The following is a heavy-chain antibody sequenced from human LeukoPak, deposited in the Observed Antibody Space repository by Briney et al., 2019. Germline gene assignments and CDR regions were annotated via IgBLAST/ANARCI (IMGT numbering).Heavy chain of an antibody. J-gene: IGHJ4*02. Sequence: PGGSLRLSCAVSGFPLSAYSINWVRQAPGTGLEWVSYISSSSNTVEYADSVKGRFTISRDNAKNSLYLQMNSLRAEDTAVYYCATYNWNYRAFNFWGQGTLVTVSS. CDR1: GFPLSAYS. D-gene: IGHD1-7*01. V-gene: IGHV3-48*04. CDR3: ATYNWNYRAFNF. CDR2: ISSSSNTV.